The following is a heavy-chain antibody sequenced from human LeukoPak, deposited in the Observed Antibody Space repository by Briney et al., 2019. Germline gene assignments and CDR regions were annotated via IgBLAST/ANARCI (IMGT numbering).Heavy chain of an antibody. CDR3: ARVGYSSSWYSREYYYYYMDV. CDR1: GFTFSSYA. J-gene: IGHJ6*03. CDR2: ISYDGSNK. D-gene: IGHD6-13*01. V-gene: IGHV3-30*01. Sequence: PGGSLRLSCAASGFTFSSYAMHWVRQAPGKGLEWVAVISYDGSNKYYADSVKSRLTISRDNSKNTLYLQMNSLRAEDTAVYYCARVGYSSSWYSREYYYYYMDVWGKGTTVTVSS.